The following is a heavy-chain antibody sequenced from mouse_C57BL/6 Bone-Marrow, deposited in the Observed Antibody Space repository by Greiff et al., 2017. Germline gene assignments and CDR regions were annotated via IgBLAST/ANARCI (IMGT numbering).Heavy chain of an antibody. V-gene: IGHV1-81*01. J-gene: IGHJ1*03. CDR3: ARNGYYNWYVDV. CDR1: GYTFTSYG. CDR2: IYPRRGNT. Sequence: VQLQQSGAELARPGASVKLSCKASGYTFTSYGISWVKQRTGQGLEWIGEIYPRRGNTYYNEKFKGKATLTADKSSSTAYMELRSLTSEDSAVYFCARNGYYNWYVDVWGTGTTVTVSS. D-gene: IGHD2-3*01.